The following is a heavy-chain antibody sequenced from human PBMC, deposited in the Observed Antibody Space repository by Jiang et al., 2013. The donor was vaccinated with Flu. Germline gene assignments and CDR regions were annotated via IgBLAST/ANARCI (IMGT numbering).Heavy chain of an antibody. D-gene: IGHD3-3*01. V-gene: IGHV3-66*01. J-gene: IGHJ6*04. CDR2: IYSGGST. Sequence: VQLLESGGGLVQPGGSLGLSCAASGFTVSSNYMSWVRQAPGKGLEWVSVIYSGGSTYYADSVKGRFTISRDNSKNTLYLQMNSLRAEDTAVYYCARDRGWLLSSMSGYYGMDVWGKGATVTVSS. CDR1: GFTVSSNY. CDR3: ARDRGWLLSSMSGYYGMDV.